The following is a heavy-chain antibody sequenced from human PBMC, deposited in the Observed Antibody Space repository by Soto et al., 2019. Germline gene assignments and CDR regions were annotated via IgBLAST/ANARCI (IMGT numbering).Heavy chain of an antibody. J-gene: IGHJ6*02. CDR2: IYYRGST. CDR1: GGSISSHY. CDR3: ARDGRGAYGMDV. D-gene: IGHD1-26*01. Sequence: SETLSLTCTVSGGSISSHYWSWVRQAPGKGLEWIGHIYYRGSTTYNPSLRSRSTISVDTSNSQFSLKLNSVTTADTAVYYCARDGRGAYGMDVWGQGNKVTVSS. V-gene: IGHV4-59*11.